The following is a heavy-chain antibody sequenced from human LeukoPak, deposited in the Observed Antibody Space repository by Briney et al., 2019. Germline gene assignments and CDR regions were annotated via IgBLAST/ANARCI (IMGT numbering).Heavy chain of an antibody. J-gene: IGHJ4*02. V-gene: IGHV4-34*01. Sequence: ASETLSLTCAVYGGSFSGYYWSWIRQPPGKGLEWIGEISHSGSTNYNPSLKSRVTISVDTSKNQFSLKLSSVTAADTAVYYCARGPQDYVWGSYRSYYFDYWGQGTLVTVSS. CDR3: ARGPQDYVWGSYRSYYFDY. CDR1: GGSFSGYY. CDR2: ISHSGST. D-gene: IGHD3-16*02.